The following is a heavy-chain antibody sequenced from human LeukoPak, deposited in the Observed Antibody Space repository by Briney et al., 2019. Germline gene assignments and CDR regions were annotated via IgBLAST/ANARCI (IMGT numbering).Heavy chain of an antibody. CDR3: ARSRHPNSGSYSGYFDY. Sequence: GGSLRLSCAASGFTFSSYGMHWVRQAPGKGLEWVAFIRYDGGNKYYADSVKGRFTISRDNSKNTLYLQMNSLRAEDTAVYYCARSRHPNSGSYSGYFDYWGQGTLVTVSS. J-gene: IGHJ4*02. CDR2: IRYDGGNK. CDR1: GFTFSSYG. V-gene: IGHV3-30*02. D-gene: IGHD1-26*01.